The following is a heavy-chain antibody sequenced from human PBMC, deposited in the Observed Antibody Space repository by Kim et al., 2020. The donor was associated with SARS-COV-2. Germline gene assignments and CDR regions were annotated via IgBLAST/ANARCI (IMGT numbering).Heavy chain of an antibody. CDR2: GSSI. J-gene: IGHJ4*02. V-gene: IGHV3-74*01. D-gene: IGHD4-17*01. Sequence: GSSISYADSVTGRFTISRDNAKNTLYLQMNSLRAEETAVYYCARHDYGDYWGQGTLVTVSS. CDR3: ARHDYGDY.